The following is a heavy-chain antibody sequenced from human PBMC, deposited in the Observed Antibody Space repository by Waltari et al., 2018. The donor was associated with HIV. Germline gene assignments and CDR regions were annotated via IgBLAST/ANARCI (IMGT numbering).Heavy chain of an antibody. J-gene: IGHJ3*02. CDR2: IYYSGST. Sequence: QVQLQESGPGLVKPSQTLSLTCTVSGGSISSGGNYWSWIRQHPGKGLEWIGYIYYSGSTYYNPSRKSRVTISLGTSKNQFSLKLNSVTAADTAVYYCARESGSSLDDAFDIWGQGTMVTVSS. CDR3: ARESGSSLDDAFDI. CDR1: GGSISSGGNY. D-gene: IGHD1-26*01. V-gene: IGHV4-31*03.